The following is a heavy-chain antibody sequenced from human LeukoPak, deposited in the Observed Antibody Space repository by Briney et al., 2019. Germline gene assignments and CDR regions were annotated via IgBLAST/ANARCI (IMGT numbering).Heavy chain of an antibody. CDR3: ATLVGATPGWLDP. Sequence: SETLSLTCAVYGGSFSGYYWSWIRQPPGKGLEWIGEINHSGSTNYNPSLKSRVTISVDTSKNQFSLKLSSVTAADTAVYYCATLVGATPGWLDPWGQGTLVTVSS. CDR1: GGSFSGYY. CDR2: INHSGST. V-gene: IGHV4-34*01. D-gene: IGHD1-26*01. J-gene: IGHJ5*02.